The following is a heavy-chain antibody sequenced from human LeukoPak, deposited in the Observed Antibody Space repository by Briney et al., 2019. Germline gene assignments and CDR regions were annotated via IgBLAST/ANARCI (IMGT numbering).Heavy chain of an antibody. CDR3: ARWRGFTGSIDENWFDP. V-gene: IGHV1-18*01. CDR1: GYSFTTYG. CDR2: INSNNGDT. D-gene: IGHD3-3*01. Sequence: VASVKVPCKASGYSFTTYGISWVRQAPGQGLEWMGWINSNNGDTNYAGKVQGRVTMTTDTSTSTAYMELRSLRSDDTAVYYCARWRGFTGSIDENWFDPWGQGTLVTVSS. J-gene: IGHJ5*02.